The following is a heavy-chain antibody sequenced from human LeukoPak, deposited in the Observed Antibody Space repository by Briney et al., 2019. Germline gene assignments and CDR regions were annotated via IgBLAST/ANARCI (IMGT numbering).Heavy chain of an antibody. CDR2: INPSGGST. V-gene: IGHV1-46*01. Sequence: ASVKVSCKASGYTFTSYYMHWVRQAPGQGLEWMGIINPSGGSTSYAQKFQGRVTMTRDTSTSTVYMELSSLRSEDTAVYYCARDQTLTYYYDSRSLDYWGQGTLVTVSS. CDR1: GYTFTSYY. D-gene: IGHD3-22*01. J-gene: IGHJ4*02. CDR3: ARDQTLTYYYDSRSLDY.